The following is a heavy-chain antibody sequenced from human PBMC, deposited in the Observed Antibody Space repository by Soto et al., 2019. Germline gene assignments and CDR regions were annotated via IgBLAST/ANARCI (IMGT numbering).Heavy chain of an antibody. J-gene: IGHJ6*02. D-gene: IGHD3-16*01. Sequence: QVQLVQSGAEVKKPGSSVKVSCKASGGTFNNYAFSWVRKAPGQGLEWMGGITPMFGTANYAQKFQGRVTITADESTSTAYRELSSLRSEDTAVYYCARGADPRAYYYYGMDVWGQGTTVTVS. CDR1: GGTFNNYA. CDR2: ITPMFGTA. V-gene: IGHV1-69*12. CDR3: ARGADPRAYYYYGMDV.